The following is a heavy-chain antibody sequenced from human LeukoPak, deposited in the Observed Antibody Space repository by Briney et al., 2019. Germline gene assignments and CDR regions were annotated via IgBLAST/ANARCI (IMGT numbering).Heavy chain of an antibody. V-gene: IGHV3-21*01. CDR2: ISSSSYI. CDR3: ASGTVTTFSSRAFDI. CDR1: GFTFSTYA. J-gene: IGHJ3*02. Sequence: GGSLRLSCAASGFTFSTYAVNWVRQAPGKGLEWVSSISSSSYIYYADSVKGRFTISRDNAKNSLYLQMNSLRAEDTAVYYCASGTVTTFSSRAFDIWGQGTMVTVSS. D-gene: IGHD4-17*01.